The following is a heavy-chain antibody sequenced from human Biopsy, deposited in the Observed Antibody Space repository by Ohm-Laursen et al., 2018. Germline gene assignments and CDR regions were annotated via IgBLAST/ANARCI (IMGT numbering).Heavy chain of an antibody. CDR2: ISWNSVGI. J-gene: IGHJ3*02. D-gene: IGHD2-15*01. CDR1: GFIFDDYA. CDR3: AKIHCSGGSCYPNAFHM. V-gene: IGHV3-9*01. Sequence: SLRLSCAASGFIFDDYAMHWVRQAPGKGLEWVSGISWNSVGIGYADSVKGRFTISGDNAKNFLYLQMNNLRPEDTALYYCAKIHCSGGSCYPNAFHMWGHGIRVTVS.